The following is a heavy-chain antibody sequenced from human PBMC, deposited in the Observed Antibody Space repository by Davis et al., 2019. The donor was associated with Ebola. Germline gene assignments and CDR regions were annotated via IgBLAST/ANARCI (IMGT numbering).Heavy chain of an antibody. CDR3: ARGPAYSGIDY. J-gene: IGHJ4*02. D-gene: IGHD1-26*01. CDR1: GGSISSSSYY. Sequence: MPSETLSLTCTVPGGSISSSSYYWGWIRQPPGKGLEWMGSIYYSGSTNYNPSLKSRVTISVDTSKNQFSLKLSSVTAADTAVYYCARGPAYSGIDYWGQGTLVTVSS. CDR2: IYYSGST. V-gene: IGHV4-39*07.